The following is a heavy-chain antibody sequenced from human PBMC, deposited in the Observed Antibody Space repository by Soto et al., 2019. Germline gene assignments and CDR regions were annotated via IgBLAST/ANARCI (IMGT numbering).Heavy chain of an antibody. Sequence: QVQLQESGPGLVKPSQTLSLTGTVSGGSISSGDYYWSWIRQPPGTGLDWIGYFYYSWITYYDPSLTSRVTISVDMFKNHFSLKLSSVTAADTDVYYCARANRSFRACLEPWDQGTLVTVSS. V-gene: IGHV4-30-4*01. CDR3: ARANRSFRACLEP. CDR2: FYYSWIT. D-gene: IGHD2-8*01. CDR1: GGSISSGDYY. J-gene: IGHJ4*02.